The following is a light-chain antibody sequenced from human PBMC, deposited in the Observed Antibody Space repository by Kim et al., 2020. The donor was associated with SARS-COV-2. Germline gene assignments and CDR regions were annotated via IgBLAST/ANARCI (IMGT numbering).Light chain of an antibody. V-gene: IGLV2-14*04. CDR3: SSYTSSNTWL. CDR2: DVT. CDR1: SKDVGSYNY. J-gene: IGLJ3*02. Sequence: GQSITISCTGTSKDVGSYNYVSWYQQHPGKAPKLMIYDVTRRPPGVSNRFSGSKSGNTPSLTVSGLQAGDEATYYCSSYTSSNTWLFGGGTQLTVL.